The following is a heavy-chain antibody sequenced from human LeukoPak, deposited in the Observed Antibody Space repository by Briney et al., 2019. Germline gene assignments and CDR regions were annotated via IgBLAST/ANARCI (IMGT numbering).Heavy chain of an antibody. J-gene: IGHJ4*02. D-gene: IGHD3-22*01. V-gene: IGHV4-59*01. CDR1: GGSINSYY. CDR2: IYYSGST. Sequence: SETLSLTCTVSGGSINSYYWGGIRQPPGKRLEWIGYIYYSGSTNYNPSLKSRVTISLDTSKNQFSLNLRSVTAADTAVYYCARGTTNGYYYDTSGDYVKWGQGTLVTVSS. CDR3: ARGTTNGYYYDTSGDYVK.